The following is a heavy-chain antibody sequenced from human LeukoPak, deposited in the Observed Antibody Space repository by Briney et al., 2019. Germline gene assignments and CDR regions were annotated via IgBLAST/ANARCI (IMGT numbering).Heavy chain of an antibody. CDR1: GFTFDDYA. J-gene: IGHJ4*02. CDR2: ISGSGGST. D-gene: IGHD3/OR15-3a*01. CDR3: AKGQRGLPY. Sequence: GGSLGLSCAASGFTFDDYAMLLGRRPPGKGLEWVSLISGSGGSTYYADSVEGRFTISRDNSKNTLYLQMNSLRAEDTAVYYCAKGQRGLPYWGQGTLVTVSS. V-gene: IGHV3-23*01.